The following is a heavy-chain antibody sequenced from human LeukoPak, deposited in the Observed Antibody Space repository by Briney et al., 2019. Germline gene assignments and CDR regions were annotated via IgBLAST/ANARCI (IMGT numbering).Heavy chain of an antibody. V-gene: IGHV3-21*01. J-gene: IGHJ4*02. CDR1: GFTFSSYS. CDR2: ISSSSSYI. CDR3: AKVARVFEGVGYFDY. Sequence: PGRSLRLSCAASGFTFSSYSMNWVRQAPGKGLEWVSSISSSSSYIYYADSVKGRFTISRDNAKNSLYLQMNSLRAEDTAVYYCAKVARVFEGVGYFDYWGQGTLVTVSS. D-gene: IGHD3-16*01.